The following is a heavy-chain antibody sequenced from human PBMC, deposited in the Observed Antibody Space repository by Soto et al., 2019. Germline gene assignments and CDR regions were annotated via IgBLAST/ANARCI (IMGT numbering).Heavy chain of an antibody. V-gene: IGHV3-23*01. CDR1: GFTFSSYA. CDR3: AKAPHDYYDSSGYYFGGGYYYYYGMDV. J-gene: IGHJ6*02. D-gene: IGHD3-22*01. CDR2: ISGSGGST. Sequence: EVQLLESGGGLVQPGGSLRLSCAASGFTFSSYAMSWVRQAPGKGLEWVSAISGSGGSTYYADSVKGRFTISRDNSKNTLYLQMNSLRAEDTAVYYCAKAPHDYYDSSGYYFGGGYYYYYGMDVWGQGTTVTVSS.